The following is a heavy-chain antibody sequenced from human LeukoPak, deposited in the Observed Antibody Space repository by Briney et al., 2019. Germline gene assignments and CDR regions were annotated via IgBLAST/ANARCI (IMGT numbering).Heavy chain of an antibody. Sequence: PSETLSLTCTVSGGSISSYYWSWIRQPAGKGLEWIGRIYTSGSTNYNPSLTSRVTMSAATSQTQFSLNLSSVTAADTAVYYCARDPDLPYDRSGFTFWGQGTLVTVSS. V-gene: IGHV4-4*07. CDR2: IYTSGST. J-gene: IGHJ4*02. D-gene: IGHD3-22*01. CDR1: GGSISSYY. CDR3: ARDPDLPYDRSGFTF.